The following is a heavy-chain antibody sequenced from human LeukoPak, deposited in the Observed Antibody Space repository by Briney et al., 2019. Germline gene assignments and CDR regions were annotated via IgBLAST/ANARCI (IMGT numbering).Heavy chain of an antibody. CDR2: INHSGST. CDR3: ATRIAAAWFDP. D-gene: IGHD6-13*01. Sequence: SETLSLTCAVYGGSFSGYYWSWIRQPPGKGLEWIGEINHSGSTNYNPSLKSRVTISVDTSKNQFSLKLSSVTAADTAVYYCATRIAAAWFDPWGQGTLVTASS. V-gene: IGHV4-34*01. J-gene: IGHJ5*02. CDR1: GGSFSGYY.